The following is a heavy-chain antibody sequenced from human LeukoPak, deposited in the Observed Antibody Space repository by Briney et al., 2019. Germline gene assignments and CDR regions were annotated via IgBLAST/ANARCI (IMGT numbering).Heavy chain of an antibody. J-gene: IGHJ2*01. D-gene: IGHD3-10*01. V-gene: IGHV4-30-4*08. Sequence: SQTLSLTCTVSGGSISSGDYYWSWIRQPPGKGLEWIGEINHSGSTNYNPSLKSRVTISVDTSKNQFSLKLSSVTAADTAVYYCARKMVVRGVIIRGFDLWGRGTLVTVSS. CDR2: INHSGST. CDR3: ARKMVVRGVIIRGFDL. CDR1: GGSISSGDYY.